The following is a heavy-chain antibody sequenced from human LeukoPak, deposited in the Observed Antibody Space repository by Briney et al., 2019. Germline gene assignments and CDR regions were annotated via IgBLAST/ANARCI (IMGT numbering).Heavy chain of an antibody. CDR1: GGSISSGDYY. CDR2: IYYSGST. D-gene: IGHD5-24*01. V-gene: IGHV4-61*08. J-gene: IGHJ4*02. Sequence: SQTLSLTCTVSGGSISSGDYYWSWIRQPPGKGLEWIGYIYYSGSTNYNPSPKSRVTISLDTSKNQFSLRLSSVTAADTAVYYCARDHGDGYNFDCWGQGTLVTVSS. CDR3: ARDHGDGYNFDC.